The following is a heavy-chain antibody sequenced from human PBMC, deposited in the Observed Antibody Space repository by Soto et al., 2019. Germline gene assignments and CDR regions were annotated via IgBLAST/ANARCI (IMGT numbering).Heavy chain of an antibody. V-gene: IGHV3-23*01. Sequence: EVQLLESGGGLVQPGGSLRLSCAASGFTFSSYAMSWVRQAPGKGLEWVSGITDGGGSTFYADSLQGRFTISRDNSKNTLYLQMSSLTAEHTAIYGCAKVGLFRNGYMGVVRGDYWGQGTRGTVSA. CDR2: ITDGGGST. D-gene: IGHD6-13*01. CDR3: AKVGLFRNGYMGVVRGDY. J-gene: IGHJ4*02. CDR1: GFTFSSYA.